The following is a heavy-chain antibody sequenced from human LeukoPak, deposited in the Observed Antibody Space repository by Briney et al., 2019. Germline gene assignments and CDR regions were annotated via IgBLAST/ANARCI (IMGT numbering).Heavy chain of an antibody. D-gene: IGHD1-26*01. CDR1: GFTFTSSA. CDR2: IVVGSGNT. V-gene: IGHV1-58*02. Sequence: SVKVSCKASGFTFTSSAMQWGRQARGQRLEWIGWIVVGSGNTNYAQKFQERVTITRDMSTSTAYMELSSLRSEDTAVYYCAANELNSGAAKKEDYWGQGTLVTVSS. CDR3: AANELNSGAAKKEDY. J-gene: IGHJ4*02.